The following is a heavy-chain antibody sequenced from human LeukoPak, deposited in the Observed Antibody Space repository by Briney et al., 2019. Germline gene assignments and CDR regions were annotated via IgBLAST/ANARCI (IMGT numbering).Heavy chain of an antibody. V-gene: IGHV3-9*01. Sequence: PGGSLRLSCAASGFTFDDYAMHWVRQAPGKGLEWVSGISWNSGSIGYADSVKGRFTISRDNAKNSLYLQMNSLRAEDTALYYCAKDIRYSGGYIFATGGQGPLATVSS. D-gene: IGHD1-26*01. CDR1: GFTFDDYA. J-gene: IGHJ4*02. CDR2: ISWNSGSI. CDR3: AKDIRYSGGYIFAT.